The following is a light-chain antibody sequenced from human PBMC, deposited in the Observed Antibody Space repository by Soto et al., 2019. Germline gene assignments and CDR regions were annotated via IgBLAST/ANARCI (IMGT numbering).Light chain of an antibody. CDR2: EVT. Sequence: QSALTQPPSASGSPGQSVTISCTGTSSDVGGYVSWYQQHPGKAPKLMIYEVTKRPSGVPDRFSGSKSGNTASLPVSGLQAEDEADYYCSSYAGSNTDVVFGGGTKLTVL. CDR1: SSDVGGY. CDR3: SSYAGSNTDVV. V-gene: IGLV2-8*01. J-gene: IGLJ2*01.